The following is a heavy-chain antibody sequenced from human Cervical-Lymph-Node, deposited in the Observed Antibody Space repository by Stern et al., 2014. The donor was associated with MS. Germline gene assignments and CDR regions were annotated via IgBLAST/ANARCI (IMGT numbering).Heavy chain of an antibody. CDR1: GYSISSGYY. V-gene: IGHV4-38-2*02. Sequence: VQLVQSGPGLVKPSETLSLTCTVSGYSISSGYYWGWIRQPPGKGLEWIGSIYHSGRTSYNPSLKSRVTLSVDTSKTTVSLNVSSGTAADTAVYYCAREEQQLVHGNWFDPWGQGTLVTVSS. D-gene: IGHD6-13*01. CDR2: IYHSGRT. J-gene: IGHJ5*02. CDR3: AREEQQLVHGNWFDP.